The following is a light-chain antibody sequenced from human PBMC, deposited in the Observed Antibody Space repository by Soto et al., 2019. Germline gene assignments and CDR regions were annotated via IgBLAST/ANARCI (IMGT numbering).Light chain of an antibody. Sequence: QPVLTQPPSVSGAPGQRVTISCTGSSSNIGAGYDVHWYQQLPGTAPKLLIYGNSNRPSGVPDRFSGSKSGTSASLAITGLQAEDEADYYCQSYDSSHLHVVFGGGTKLTVL. CDR3: QSYDSSHLHVV. CDR2: GNS. V-gene: IGLV1-40*01. CDR1: SSNIGAGYD. J-gene: IGLJ2*01.